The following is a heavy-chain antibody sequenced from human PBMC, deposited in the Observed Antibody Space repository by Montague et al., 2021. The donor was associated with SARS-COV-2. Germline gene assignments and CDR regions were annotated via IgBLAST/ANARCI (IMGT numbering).Heavy chain of an antibody. CDR2: IYYDGST. V-gene: IGHV4-59*03. CDR3: ARYGGYFEH. D-gene: IGHD3-16*01. Sequence: SETLSLTCTVSGGSIRSYYWSWIRQTPGKGLEWIGYIYYDGSTNYNPSLKSRVTMSVNPSKNQFSLRLSSVTAADTAVYYCARYGGYFEHWGQGTLVTVSS. J-gene: IGHJ4*02. CDR1: GGSIRSYY.